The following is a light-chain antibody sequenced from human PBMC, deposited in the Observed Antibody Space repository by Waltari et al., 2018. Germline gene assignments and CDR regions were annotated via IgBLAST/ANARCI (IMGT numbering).Light chain of an antibody. J-gene: IGKJ1*01. CDR3: QQYKTYPET. V-gene: IGKV1-8*01. CDR1: QGISSY. Sequence: AIRMTQSPSSLSASTGDRVTITCRASQGISSYLAWYQQKPGKAPKLLIYAASTLQSGVPSRFSGSGSGTDFTLTISCLQSEDFATYYCQQYKTYPETFGQGTKVDIK. CDR2: AAS.